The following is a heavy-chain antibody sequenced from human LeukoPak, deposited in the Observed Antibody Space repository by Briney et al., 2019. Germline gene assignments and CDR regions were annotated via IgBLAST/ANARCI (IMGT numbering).Heavy chain of an antibody. D-gene: IGHD1-26*01. Sequence: PSETLSLTCTVSGGSISSYYWSWIRQPPGKGLEWIGYIYYSGSTNYNPSLKSRVTISVDTSKNQSSLKLSSVTAADTAVYYCARDTESGSYSYWGQGTLVTVSS. CDR3: ARDTESGSYSY. J-gene: IGHJ4*02. CDR2: IYYSGST. CDR1: GGSISSYY. V-gene: IGHV4-59*01.